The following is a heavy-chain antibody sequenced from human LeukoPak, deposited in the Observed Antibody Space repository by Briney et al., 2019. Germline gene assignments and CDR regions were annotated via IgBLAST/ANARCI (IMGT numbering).Heavy chain of an antibody. D-gene: IGHD3-10*01. CDR1: GGTFSSYA. CDR3: ARSGAKYYYGSGSYYCL. Sequence: SSVKVSCKASGGTFSSYAISWVRQAPGQGLEWMGRIIPIFGTANYAQKFQGRVTITTDESTSTAYMELSSLRSEDTAVYYCARSGAKYYYGSGSYYCLWGQGTMVTVSS. J-gene: IGHJ3*01. CDR2: IIPIFGTA. V-gene: IGHV1-69*05.